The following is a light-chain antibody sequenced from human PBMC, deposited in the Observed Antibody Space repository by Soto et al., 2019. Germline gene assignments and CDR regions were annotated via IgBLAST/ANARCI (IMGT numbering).Light chain of an antibody. CDR3: SSYAGSSNV. Sequence: QSVLTQPPSASGTPGQRVTISCSGGSSNIGINTVSWYQQHPGKAPKLMIYEVNKRPSGVPDRFSGSKSGNTASLTVSGLQAEDEADYYCSSYAGSSNVFGTGTKVTVL. V-gene: IGLV2-8*01. J-gene: IGLJ1*01. CDR1: SSNIGINT. CDR2: EVN.